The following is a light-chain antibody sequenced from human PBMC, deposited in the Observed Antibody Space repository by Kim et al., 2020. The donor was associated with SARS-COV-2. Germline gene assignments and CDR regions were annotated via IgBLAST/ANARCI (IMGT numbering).Light chain of an antibody. CDR2: GKN. J-gene: IGLJ3*02. V-gene: IGLV3-19*01. CDR3: NSRDSSGNHLV. CDR1: SLRSSY. Sequence: LGQTVRITCQGDSLRSSYASWYQQKPGQAPVLVIYGKNNRPSGIPDRFSGSSSGNTASLTITGAQAEDEADYYCNSRDSSGNHLVFGGGTQLTVL.